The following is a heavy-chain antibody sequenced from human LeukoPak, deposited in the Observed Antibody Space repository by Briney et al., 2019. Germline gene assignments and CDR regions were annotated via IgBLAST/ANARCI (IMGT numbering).Heavy chain of an antibody. D-gene: IGHD3-9*01. V-gene: IGHV4-59*12. Sequence: SETLSLTCTVSGGSISSYYWSWIRQPPGKGLEWIGYIYYSGSTNYNPSLKSRVTISADTSNNQFSLKLSSVTAADTAVYYCARGEDYDILTGPGAFYFDYWGQGTLVTVSS. CDR1: GGSISSYY. CDR2: IYYSGST. CDR3: ARGEDYDILTGPGAFYFDY. J-gene: IGHJ4*02.